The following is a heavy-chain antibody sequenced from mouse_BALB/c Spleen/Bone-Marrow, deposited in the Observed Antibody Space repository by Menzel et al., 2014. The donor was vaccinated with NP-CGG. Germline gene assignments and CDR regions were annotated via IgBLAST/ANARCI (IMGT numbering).Heavy chain of an antibody. Sequence: QVQLQQPGPGLVQPSQSLSITCTVSGFSLISCGVRWVRQSPGKGLEWLGVIWSGGSTDYNVAFISRLSISKDNSKSXVFFKMNSLQANDTAIYYCARRGLYGYDFDYWGQGTTLTVSS. J-gene: IGHJ2*01. CDR1: GFSLISCG. V-gene: IGHV2-2*02. CDR2: IWSGGST. D-gene: IGHD2-2*01. CDR3: ARRGLYGYDFDY.